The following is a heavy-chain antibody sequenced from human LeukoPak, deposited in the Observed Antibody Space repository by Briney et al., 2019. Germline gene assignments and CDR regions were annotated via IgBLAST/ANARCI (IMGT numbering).Heavy chain of an antibody. V-gene: IGHV4-39*07. D-gene: IGHD6-19*01. CDR3: ARAATYSSGWYNWFDP. CDR2: IYYSGST. Sequence: SETLSLTCTVSGGSISRSSYYWGWIRQPPGKGLEWIGSIYYSGSTYYNPSLKSRVTISVDTSKNQFSLKLSSVTAADTAVYYCARAATYSSGWYNWFDPWGQGTLVTVSS. J-gene: IGHJ5*02. CDR1: GGSISRSSYY.